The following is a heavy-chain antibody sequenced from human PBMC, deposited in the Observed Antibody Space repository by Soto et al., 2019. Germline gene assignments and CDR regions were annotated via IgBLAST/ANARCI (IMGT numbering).Heavy chain of an antibody. J-gene: IGHJ6*02. Sequence: GGSLRLSCAASGFTFSNYGMHWVRQAQGKGLEWVAVISYDGTNKYYADSVKGRFTISRDNSKNTLYLQMNSLRAEDTAVYYCAKGYGDYVGYYYYGMDVWGQGTTVTVSS. D-gene: IGHD4-17*01. CDR1: GFTFSNYG. V-gene: IGHV3-30*18. CDR2: ISYDGTNK. CDR3: AKGYGDYVGYYYYGMDV.